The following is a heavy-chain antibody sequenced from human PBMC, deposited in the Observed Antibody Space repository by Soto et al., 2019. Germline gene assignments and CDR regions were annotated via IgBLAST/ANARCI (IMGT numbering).Heavy chain of an antibody. CDR3: YSFSRSAARKTPIDP. CDR2: IRSKAYGGTT. J-gene: IGHJ5*02. D-gene: IGHD2-15*01. CDR1: GFTFGDYA. Sequence: GGSLRLSCTASGFTFGDYAMSWFRQAPGKGLEWVGFIRSKAYGGTTEYAASVKGRFTISRDDSKSIAYLQMNSLKTEDTAVYYCYSFSRSAARKTPIDPWGQGTLVTVSS. V-gene: IGHV3-49*03.